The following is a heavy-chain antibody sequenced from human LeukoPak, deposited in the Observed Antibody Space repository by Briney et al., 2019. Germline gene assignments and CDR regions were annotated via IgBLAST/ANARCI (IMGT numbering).Heavy chain of an antibody. CDR3: ARETEYCSSTSCYRGAYYYYGMDV. J-gene: IGHJ6*02. D-gene: IGHD2-2*01. Sequence: GGSLRLSCAASGFTFSSYSMNWVRQAPGKGLEWVSSISSSSSYIYYADSVKGRFTISRDNAKNSLYLQMNSLRAEGTAVYYCARETEYCSSTSCYRGAYYYYGMDVWGQGTTVTVSS. CDR2: ISSSSSYI. CDR1: GFTFSSYS. V-gene: IGHV3-21*01.